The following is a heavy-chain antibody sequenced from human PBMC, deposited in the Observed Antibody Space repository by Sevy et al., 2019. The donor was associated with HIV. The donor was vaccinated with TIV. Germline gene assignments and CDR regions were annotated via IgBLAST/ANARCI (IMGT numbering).Heavy chain of an antibody. CDR3: ARAVVVVVPAAIRDYYYYGMDV. CDR2: INHSGST. Sequence: SETLSLTCAVYGGSFSGYYWSWIRQPPGKGLEWIGEINHSGSTNYNPSLKSRVTISVDTSKNQFSLKLSSVTAADTAVYYCARAVVVVVPAAIRDYYYYGMDVWGQRTTVTVSS. V-gene: IGHV4-34*01. D-gene: IGHD2-2*02. J-gene: IGHJ6*02. CDR1: GGSFSGYY.